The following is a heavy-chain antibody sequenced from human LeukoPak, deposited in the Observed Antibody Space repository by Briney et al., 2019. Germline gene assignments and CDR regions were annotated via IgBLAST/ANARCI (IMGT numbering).Heavy chain of an antibody. J-gene: IGHJ3*02. V-gene: IGHV3-11*04. CDR3: ARDDGGDFNDVFDI. Sequence: GGSLRLSCAASGFTFSDYYMSWIRQAPGKGLEWVSYISSSASTIHYADSVKGRFTISRDNAKNSLYLQMNSLRAEDTAVYYCARDDGGDFNDVFDIWGQGTMVTVSS. CDR2: ISSSASTI. CDR1: GFTFSDYY. D-gene: IGHD2-21*02.